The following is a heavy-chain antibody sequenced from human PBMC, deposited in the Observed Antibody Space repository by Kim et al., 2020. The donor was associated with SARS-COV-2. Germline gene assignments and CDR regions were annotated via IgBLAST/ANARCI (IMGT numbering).Heavy chain of an antibody. J-gene: IGHJ6*02. CDR1: GFTFSSYS. CDR2: ISSSSSTI. D-gene: IGHD2-15*01. Sequence: GGSLRLSCAASGFTFSSYSMNWVRQAPGKGLEWVSYISSSSSTIYYADSVKGRFTISRDNAKNSLYLQMNSLRDEDTAVYYCARDRLGYCSGGSCYKRARGAYGMDVWGQGTTVTVSS. V-gene: IGHV3-48*02. CDR3: ARDRLGYCSGGSCYKRARGAYGMDV.